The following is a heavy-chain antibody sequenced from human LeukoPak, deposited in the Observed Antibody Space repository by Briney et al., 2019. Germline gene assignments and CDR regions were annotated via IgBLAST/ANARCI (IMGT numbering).Heavy chain of an antibody. CDR2: ISGSGGST. V-gene: IGHV3-23*01. J-gene: IGHJ4*02. Sequence: PGGSMRLSCAASGFTFSSYAMSWVRQAPGKGLEWVSSISGSGGSTYYADSVKGRFTISRDNSKNTLYLQVNSLRAEDTAVYYCAKSSTYSGSLIDYWGQRTLVSVSS. CDR1: GFTFSSYA. CDR3: AKSSTYSGSLIDY. D-gene: IGHD1-26*01.